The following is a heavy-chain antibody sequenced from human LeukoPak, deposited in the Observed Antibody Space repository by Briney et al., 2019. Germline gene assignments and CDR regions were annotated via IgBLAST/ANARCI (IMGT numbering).Heavy chain of an antibody. Sequence: SETLSLTCAVYGGSFSGYYWSWIRQPPGKGLEWIGEINHSGSTNCNPSLKSRVTISVDTSKNQFSLKLSSVTAADTAVYYCARGIGYSSSWYYFDYWGQGTLVTVSS. D-gene: IGHD6-13*01. J-gene: IGHJ4*02. CDR1: GGSFSGYY. CDR3: ARGIGYSSSWYYFDY. CDR2: INHSGST. V-gene: IGHV4-34*01.